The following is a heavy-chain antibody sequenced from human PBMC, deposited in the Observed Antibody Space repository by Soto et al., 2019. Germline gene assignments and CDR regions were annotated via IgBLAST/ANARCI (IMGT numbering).Heavy chain of an antibody. V-gene: IGHV3-23*01. D-gene: IGHD2-21*01. CDR3: AKFAVLMTTSGGWCKWFDP. J-gene: IGHJ5*02. CDR2: IRGTAT. CDR1: GFSFSSFA. Sequence: EVQLLESGGTLVQPGESLRLSCEVSGFSFSSFAMNWVRQAPGEGLEWVSSIRGTATSYADSVKGRFTISRDNSKNTVYLQMNTLRGEDTAVYYCAKFAVLMTTSGGWCKWFDPWGQGTLVIVSS.